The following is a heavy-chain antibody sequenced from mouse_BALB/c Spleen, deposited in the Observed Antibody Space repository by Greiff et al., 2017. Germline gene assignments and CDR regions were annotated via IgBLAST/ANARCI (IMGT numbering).Heavy chain of an antibody. CDR1: GYAFSSYW. D-gene: IGHD1-1*01. Sequence: QVQLQQSGAELVRPGSSVKISCKASGYAFSSYWMNWVKQRPGQGLEWIGQIYPGDGDTNYNGKFKGKATLTADKSSSTAYMQLSSLTSEDSAVYFYARASRWIDVAFDYWGQGTTVTVSA. CDR2: IYPGDGDT. V-gene: IGHV1-80*01. J-gene: IGHJ2*01. CDR3: ARASRWIDVAFDY.